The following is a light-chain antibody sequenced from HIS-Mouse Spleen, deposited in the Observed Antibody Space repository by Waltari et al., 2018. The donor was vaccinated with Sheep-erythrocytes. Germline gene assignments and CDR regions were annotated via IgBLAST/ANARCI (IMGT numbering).Light chain of an antibody. Sequence: QSVLTQPPSVSGAPGPRVTISCTGRSSNIGAGYEVHWYQQLPETAPKLRIYGNSNRPSGVPERFSGSKSGTSASLAITGLQAEDEADYYCQSYDSSLSGPWVFGGGTKLTVL. J-gene: IGLJ3*02. CDR1: SSNIGAGYE. CDR2: GNS. V-gene: IGLV1-40*01. CDR3: QSYDSSLSGPWV.